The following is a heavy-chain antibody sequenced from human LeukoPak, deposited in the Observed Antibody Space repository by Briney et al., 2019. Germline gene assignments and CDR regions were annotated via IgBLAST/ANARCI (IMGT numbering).Heavy chain of an antibody. CDR1: GFTFSSYA. J-gene: IGHJ6*02. CDR3: AKHLTYYYYGMDV. CDR2: ISGSGGST. Sequence: PGGSLRLSCAASGFTFSSYAMSWVRQAPRKGLEWVSTISGSGGSTYYADSVKGRFTISRDNSKNTLYLQMNSLRAEDTAVYYCAKHLTYYYYGMDVWGQGTTVTVSS. V-gene: IGHV3-23*01.